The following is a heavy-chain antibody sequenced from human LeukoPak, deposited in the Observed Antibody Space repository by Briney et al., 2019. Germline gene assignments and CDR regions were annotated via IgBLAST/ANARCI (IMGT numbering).Heavy chain of an antibody. V-gene: IGHV3-7*01. CDR1: GFTFTTYW. CDR2: IKQDGSEE. J-gene: IGHJ3*02. CDR3: VRDRYDILTGYNDAFDI. D-gene: IGHD3-9*01. Sequence: PGGSLRLSCAASGFTFTTYWMSWVRQAPGKGLEWMANIKQDGSEEYYVDSVKGRFTISRDNAKNSLYLQMNSLRAEDTAVYYCVRDRYDILTGYNDAFDIWGQGTMVTVSS.